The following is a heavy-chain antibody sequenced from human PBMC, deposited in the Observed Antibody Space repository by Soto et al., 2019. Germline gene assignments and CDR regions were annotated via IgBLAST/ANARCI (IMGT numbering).Heavy chain of an antibody. V-gene: IGHV1-69*06. J-gene: IGHJ4*02. D-gene: IGHD1-26*01. Sequence: QVQLVQSGAELKKPGSSVNVSCAASGGTFKTYTINWVRQATGQGLEWIGQIIPMYDSANYAQRFQGRVTISEDKSTNIAYMELSGLRSEDTALYYCATWRTYSGSYCFDYWGQGTLVSVSS. CDR1: GGTFKTYT. CDR2: IIPMYDSA. CDR3: ATWRTYSGSYCFDY.